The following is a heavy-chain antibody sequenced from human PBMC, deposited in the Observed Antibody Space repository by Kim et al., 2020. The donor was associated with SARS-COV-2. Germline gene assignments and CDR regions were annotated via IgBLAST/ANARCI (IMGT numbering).Heavy chain of an antibody. CDR3: TTTVDY. J-gene: IGHJ4*02. CDR2: STSGSST. V-gene: IGHV3-11*01. Sequence: STSGSSTYYPASGTGRFTISRDNAKNSLFLQMSSRRAEDTAVYFCTTTVDYWGQGTLVTVSS.